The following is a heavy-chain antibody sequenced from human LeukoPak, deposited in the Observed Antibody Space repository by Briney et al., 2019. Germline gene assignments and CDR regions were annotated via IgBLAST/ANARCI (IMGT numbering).Heavy chain of an antibody. V-gene: IGHV4-59*08. CDR2: IYYSGST. Sequence: SETLSLTCTVSGGSISSYYWSWIRQPPGKGLGWIGYIYYSGSTNYNPSLKSRVTISVDTSKNQFSLKLSSVTAADTAVYYCARRPKYNWFDPWGQGTLVTVSS. J-gene: IGHJ5*02. CDR3: ARRPKYNWFDP. CDR1: GGSISSYY.